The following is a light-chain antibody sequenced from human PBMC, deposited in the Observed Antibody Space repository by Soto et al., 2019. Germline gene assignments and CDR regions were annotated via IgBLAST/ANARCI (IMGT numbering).Light chain of an antibody. V-gene: IGLV2-14*01. Sequence: QSALTQPASVSGSAGQSITISCSGTMRDVGAYNLVSWYQQHPGTAPKLIIYEVSNRPSGVSNRFSGSKSGNTASLTISGLQAEDEADYYCSSYTSSSTLFGTGTKLTVL. CDR2: EVS. J-gene: IGLJ1*01. CDR3: SSYTSSSTL. CDR1: MRDVGAYNL.